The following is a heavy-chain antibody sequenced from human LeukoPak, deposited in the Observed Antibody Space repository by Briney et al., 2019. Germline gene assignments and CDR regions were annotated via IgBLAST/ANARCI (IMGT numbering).Heavy chain of an antibody. CDR1: GFIFSRYA. Sequence: GTSLRLSCAASGFIFSRYAMHWVRQAPGTGLEWVAVVWSDGTREYYIDSVKGRFTISRDNSKNTLYLQTNSLRAEDTAVYSCARGVAENGNPNYFDPWGRGTLVTVSS. CDR3: ARGVAENGNPNYFDP. CDR2: VWSDGTRE. V-gene: IGHV3-33*01. J-gene: IGHJ5*02. D-gene: IGHD6-13*01.